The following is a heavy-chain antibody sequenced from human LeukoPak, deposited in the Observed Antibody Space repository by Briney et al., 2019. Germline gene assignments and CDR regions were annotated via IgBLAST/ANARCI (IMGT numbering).Heavy chain of an antibody. CDR2: TSSSGSTI. Sequence: GGSLRLSCAASGFTFSDYYMSWIRQAPGKGLEWVSYTSSSGSTIYYADSGKGRFTISRDNAKNSLYLQMNSPRAEDTAVYYCASRYDICSGGSCYLDSFDYWGQGTLVTVSS. J-gene: IGHJ4*02. CDR3: ASRYDICSGGSCYLDSFDY. D-gene: IGHD2-15*01. V-gene: IGHV3-11*04. CDR1: GFTFSDYY.